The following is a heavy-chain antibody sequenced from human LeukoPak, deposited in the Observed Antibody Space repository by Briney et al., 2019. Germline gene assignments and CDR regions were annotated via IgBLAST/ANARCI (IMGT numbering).Heavy chain of an antibody. CDR1: GYTFTGYY. J-gene: IGHJ4*02. V-gene: IGHV1-2*02. Sequence: ASVKVSCKASGYTFTGYYMHWVRQAPGQGLEWMGWINPNSGGTNYAQKFQGRVTMTRDTSISTAYMELSRLRSDDTAVYYCAKDRGRYYDSSGYYWGYYFDSWGQGILVTVST. CDR2: INPNSGGT. CDR3: AKDRGRYYDSSGYYWGYYFDS. D-gene: IGHD3-22*01.